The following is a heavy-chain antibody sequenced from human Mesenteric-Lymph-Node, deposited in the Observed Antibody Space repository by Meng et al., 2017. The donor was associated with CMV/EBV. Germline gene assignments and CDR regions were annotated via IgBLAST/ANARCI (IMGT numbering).Heavy chain of an antibody. Sequence: GESLKISCVVSGFTVSTNYMSWVRQAPGKGLEWVSVIYSDGSTYYADSVKGRFTISRDNSKNTLYLQMNSLRAEDTAVYYCARDLGSPRDYWGQGTLVTVSS. CDR3: ARDLGSPRDY. J-gene: IGHJ4*02. V-gene: IGHV3-53*01. CDR2: IYSDGST. CDR1: GFTVSTNY. D-gene: IGHD6-13*01.